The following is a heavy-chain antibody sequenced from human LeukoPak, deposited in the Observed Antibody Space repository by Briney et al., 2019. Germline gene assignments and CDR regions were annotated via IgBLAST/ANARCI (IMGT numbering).Heavy chain of an antibody. CDR1: GFTFSSYA. D-gene: IGHD2-21*01. V-gene: IGHV3-30-3*01. CDR2: ISYDGSNK. Sequence: GGSLRLSCAASGFTFSSYAMHWVRQAPGKGLEWVAVISYDGSNKYYADSVKGRFTISRDNSKNTLYLQMNSLRAEDTAVYYCARALSIDAFDIWGQGTMVTVSS. J-gene: IGHJ3*02. CDR3: ARALSIDAFDI.